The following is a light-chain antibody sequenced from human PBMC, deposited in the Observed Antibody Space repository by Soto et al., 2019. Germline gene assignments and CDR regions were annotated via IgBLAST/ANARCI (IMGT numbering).Light chain of an antibody. CDR2: AAS. J-gene: IGKJ1*01. CDR3: QQSYSTLET. V-gene: IGKV1-39*01. CDR1: QSISSY. Sequence: DIEMTESPSSLSASVGDIVTITCRASQSISSYLNWYQQKPGKAPKLLIYAASSLQSGVPSRFSGSGSGTDFTLTISSLQPEDFATYYCQQSYSTLETFGQGTKVDIK.